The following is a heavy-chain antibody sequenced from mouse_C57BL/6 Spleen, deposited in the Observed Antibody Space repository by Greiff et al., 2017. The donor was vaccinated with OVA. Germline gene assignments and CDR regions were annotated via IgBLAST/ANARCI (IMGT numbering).Heavy chain of an antibody. V-gene: IGHV1-50*01. CDR3: ARGTGY. CDR1: GYTFTSYW. J-gene: IGHJ2*01. CDR2: IDPSDSYT. D-gene: IGHD3-3*01. Sequence: QVQLQQPGAELVKPGASVKLSCKASGYTFTSYWMQWVKQRPGQGLEWIGEIDPSDSYTNYNQKFKGKATLTVDTSSSTAYMQLSSLTSEDFAVYYCARGTGYWGQGTTLTVSS.